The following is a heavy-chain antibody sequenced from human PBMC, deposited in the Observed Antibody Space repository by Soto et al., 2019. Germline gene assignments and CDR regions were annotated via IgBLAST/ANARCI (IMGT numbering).Heavy chain of an antibody. CDR3: ATVRWELHDTFDI. J-gene: IGHJ3*02. V-gene: IGHV4-31*03. CDR2: IYHSGMT. Sequence: QVQLQESGPGLVKPSQTLSLTCTVSGGSISTGGYYWSWIRQHPGRGLEWIGYIYHSGMTFSNPSLQSRVAISIDTSKNKFSLKMSSVTAADTAVYDCATVRWELHDTFDIWGQGTMVSVFS. CDR1: GGSISTGGYY. D-gene: IGHD1-26*01.